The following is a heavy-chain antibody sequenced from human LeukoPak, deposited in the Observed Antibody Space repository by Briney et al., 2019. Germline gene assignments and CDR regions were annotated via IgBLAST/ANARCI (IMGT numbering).Heavy chain of an antibody. Sequence: ASVKVSCKASGYTFTSYAMHWVRQAPGQRLEWMGWINAGNGNTKYSQKFQGRVTITRDTSASTAYMELSSLRSEDTAVYYCARDCSGGSCYPGGYYFDYWGQGALVTVSS. CDR1: GYTFTSYA. CDR3: ARDCSGGSCYPGGYYFDY. V-gene: IGHV1-3*01. J-gene: IGHJ4*02. D-gene: IGHD2-15*01. CDR2: INAGNGNT.